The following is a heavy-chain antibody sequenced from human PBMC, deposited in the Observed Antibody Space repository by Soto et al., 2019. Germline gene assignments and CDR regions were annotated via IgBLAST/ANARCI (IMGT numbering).Heavy chain of an antibody. D-gene: IGHD1-1*01. V-gene: IGHV1-69*13. Sequence: SVKVSCKASGGTFSSYAISWVRQAPGQGLEWMGGIIPIFGTANYAQKFQGRVTITADESTSTAYMELSSLRSEDTAVYYCARDRETGTKFYYWGQGTLVTVSS. CDR2: IIPIFGTA. J-gene: IGHJ4*02. CDR1: GGTFSSYA. CDR3: ARDRETGTKFYY.